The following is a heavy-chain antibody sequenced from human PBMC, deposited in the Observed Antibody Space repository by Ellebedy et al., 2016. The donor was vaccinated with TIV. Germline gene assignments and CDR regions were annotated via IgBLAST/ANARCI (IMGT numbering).Heavy chain of an antibody. CDR2: IGSAGDT. D-gene: IGHD7-27*01. CDR1: GFTFSSYD. V-gene: IGHV3-13*01. Sequence: GESLKISCAASGFTFSSYDMHWVRQATGKGLEWVSAIGSAGDTYYPGSVKGRFTISRENAKSSLYLQMNSLRAEDTAVYYCARAGDGNWYFDLWGRGTLVTVSS. CDR3: ARAGDGNWYFDL. J-gene: IGHJ2*01.